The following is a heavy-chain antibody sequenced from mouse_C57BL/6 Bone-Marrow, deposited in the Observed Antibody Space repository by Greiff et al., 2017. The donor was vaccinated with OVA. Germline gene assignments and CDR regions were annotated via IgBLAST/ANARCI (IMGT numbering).Heavy chain of an antibody. CDR2: ISYSGST. Sequence: DVKLQESGPGLAKPSQTLSLTCSVTGYSIPSDYWNWIRKFPGNKLEYMGYISYSGSTYYNPSLKSRISITRDTSKNQYYLQLNSVTTEDTATYYCARGTTVVAPYAMDYWGQGTSVTVSS. CDR3: ARGTTVVAPYAMDY. V-gene: IGHV3-8*01. D-gene: IGHD1-1*01. CDR1: GYSIPSDY. J-gene: IGHJ4*01.